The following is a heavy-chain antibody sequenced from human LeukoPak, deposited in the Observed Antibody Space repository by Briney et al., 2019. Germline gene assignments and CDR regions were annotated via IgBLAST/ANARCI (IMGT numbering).Heavy chain of an antibody. CDR3: ARDPQGSDYYDSSGYYYVPDAFDI. Sequence: GGSLRLSCAASGFTFDDYGMSWVRQAPWKGLEWVSGINWNGGSTGYADSVKGRFTISRDNAKNSLYLQMNSLRAEDTALYYCARDPQGSDYYDSSGYYYVPDAFDIWGQGTMVTVSS. CDR2: INWNGGST. CDR1: GFTFDDYG. J-gene: IGHJ3*02. D-gene: IGHD3-22*01. V-gene: IGHV3-20*04.